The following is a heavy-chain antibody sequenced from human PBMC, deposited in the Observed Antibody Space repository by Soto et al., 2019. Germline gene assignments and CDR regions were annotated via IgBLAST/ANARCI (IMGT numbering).Heavy chain of an antibody. J-gene: IGHJ4*02. V-gene: IGHV3-21*01. Sequence: KPWGSLRISCESSVFTFSRDSMNWVRQVPGKGLEWVASISSGSSDTWYADSVKGRFIISRDNAQNSLFLQMNTLRPEDTAIYYCARVAYWGPGTQVTVSS. CDR3: ARVAY. CDR2: ISSGSSDT. CDR1: VFTFSRDS.